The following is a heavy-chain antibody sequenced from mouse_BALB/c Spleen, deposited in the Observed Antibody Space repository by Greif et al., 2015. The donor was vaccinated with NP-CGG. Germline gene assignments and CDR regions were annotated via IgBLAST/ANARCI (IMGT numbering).Heavy chain of an antibody. Sequence: QVQLQQSGAELVKPGASVKLSCKASGYTFTSYWMHWVKQRPGQGLEWIGEIDPSDSYTNYNQKFKGKATLTVDKSSSTAYMQLSSLTSEDSAVYYCARRGVYYGYFDYWGQGTTLTVSS. CDR3: ARRGVYYGYFDY. D-gene: IGHD2-1*01. V-gene: IGHV1-69*02. J-gene: IGHJ2*01. CDR2: IDPSDSYT. CDR1: GYTFTSYW.